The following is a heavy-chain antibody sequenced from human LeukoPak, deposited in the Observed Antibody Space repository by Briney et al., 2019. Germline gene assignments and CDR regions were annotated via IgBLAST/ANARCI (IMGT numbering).Heavy chain of an antibody. CDR1: GFTFSSYS. CDR3: ARDLSRGWLDY. CDR2: ISSSSSYI. V-gene: IGHV3-21*01. J-gene: IGHJ4*02. Sequence: TAGGSLRLSCAASGFTFSSYSMNWVRQAPGKGLEWVSSISSSSSYIYYADSVKGRFTISRGNAKNSLYLQMNSLRAEDTAVYYCARDLSRGWLDYWGQGTLVTVSS. D-gene: IGHD6-19*01.